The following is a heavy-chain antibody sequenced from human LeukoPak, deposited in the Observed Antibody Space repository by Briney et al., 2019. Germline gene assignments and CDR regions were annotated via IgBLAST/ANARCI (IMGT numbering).Heavy chain of an antibody. V-gene: IGHV3-23*01. Sequence: TGGSLRLSCAASGFTFSSYAMSWVRQAPGKGLEWVSAISGSGGSTYYADSVKGRFTISRDNSKNTLYLRMNSLRAEDTAVYYCAKDTSYQPTSDAFDIWGQGTMVTVSS. CDR2: ISGSGGST. CDR3: AKDTSYQPTSDAFDI. CDR1: GFTFSSYA. J-gene: IGHJ3*02. D-gene: IGHD2-2*01.